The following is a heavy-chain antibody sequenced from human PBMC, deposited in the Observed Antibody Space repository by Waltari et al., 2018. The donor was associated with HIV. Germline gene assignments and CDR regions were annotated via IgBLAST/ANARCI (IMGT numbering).Heavy chain of an antibody. J-gene: IGHJ6*02. V-gene: IGHV1-8*02. CDR1: EYTFINFD. Sequence: QVHLVQSGPEVKRPGASVKISCKAYEYTFINFDVNWVRQAAGQGPEWLGWINPNNGNTASPYKFEERVTMTRDVSTDTAYMEMSGLTPEDTAIYYCARNSSAKGNRYFYYGLDVWGQGTPVTV. CDR2: INPNNGNT. CDR3: ARNSSAKGNRYFYYGLDV. D-gene: IGHD3-22*01.